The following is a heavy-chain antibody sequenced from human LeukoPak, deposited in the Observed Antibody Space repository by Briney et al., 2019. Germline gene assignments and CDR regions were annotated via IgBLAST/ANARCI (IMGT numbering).Heavy chain of an antibody. CDR3: AQTGYGVPAANGYFDY. V-gene: IGHV4-39*01. D-gene: IGHD2-2*01. CDR1: GGSISSSSYY. CDR2: IYYSGST. Sequence: SETLSLTCTVSGGSISSSSYYWGWIRQPPGKGLEWIGSIYYSGSTYYNPSLKSRVTISVDTSKNQFSLKLSSVTAADTAVYYCAQTGYGVPAANGYFDYWGQGTLVTVSS. J-gene: IGHJ4*02.